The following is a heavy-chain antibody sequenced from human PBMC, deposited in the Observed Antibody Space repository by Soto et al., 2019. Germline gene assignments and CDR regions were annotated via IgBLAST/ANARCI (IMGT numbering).Heavy chain of an antibody. Sequence: SVKVSCKASGGTFSSYAISWVRQAPGQGLEWMGGIIPIFGTANYAQKFQGRVTITADESTSTAYMELSSLRSEDTAVYYCARGPYTYYYDSSGPTRHKYFDYWGQGTLVTVSS. CDR3: ARGPYTYYYDSSGPTRHKYFDY. CDR1: GGTFSSYA. CDR2: IIPIFGTA. J-gene: IGHJ4*02. V-gene: IGHV1-69*13. D-gene: IGHD3-22*01.